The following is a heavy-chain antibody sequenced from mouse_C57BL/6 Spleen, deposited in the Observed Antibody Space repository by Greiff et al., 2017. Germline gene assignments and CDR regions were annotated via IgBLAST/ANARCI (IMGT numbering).Heavy chain of an antibody. V-gene: IGHV3-6*01. Sequence: VQLQQSGPGLVKPSQSLSLTCSVTGYSITSGYYWNWIRQFPGNKLEWMGYISYDGSNNYNPSLKNRISITRDTSTNQFFLKLNSVTTEDTATYDCARGGGYFDYWGQGTTLTVSS. D-gene: IGHD1-1*02. CDR1: GYSITSGYY. J-gene: IGHJ2*01. CDR2: ISYDGSN. CDR3: ARGGGYFDY.